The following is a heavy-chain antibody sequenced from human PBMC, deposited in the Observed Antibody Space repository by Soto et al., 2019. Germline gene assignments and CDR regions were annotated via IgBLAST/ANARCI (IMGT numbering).Heavy chain of an antibody. D-gene: IGHD2-15*01. CDR2: INHSGST. Sequence: SETLSLTCAVYGGSFSGYYWSWIRQPPGKGLEWIGEINHSGSTNYNPSLKSRVTISVDTFKNQFSLKLSSVTAADTAVYYCARGGYSWGRLFYFDYWGQGTLVTVSS. CDR1: GGSFSGYY. CDR3: ARGGYSWGRLFYFDY. J-gene: IGHJ4*02. V-gene: IGHV4-34*01.